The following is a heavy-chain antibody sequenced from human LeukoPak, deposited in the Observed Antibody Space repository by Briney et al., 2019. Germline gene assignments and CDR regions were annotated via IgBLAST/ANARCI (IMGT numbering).Heavy chain of an antibody. V-gene: IGHV3-30*03. CDR2: VSSDGSIT. D-gene: IGHD6-6*01. CDR1: GFTFSSYG. J-gene: IGHJ4*02. CDR3: ARGEWSSSPFDY. Sequence: LSGGSLRLSCTASGFTFSSYGMHWVRQAPGKGLEWLAVVSSDGSITYYPDSVNVKGRFTISRDNSRNTLYLQMNSLRSEDTAVYYCARGEWSSSPFDYWGQGTLVTVSS.